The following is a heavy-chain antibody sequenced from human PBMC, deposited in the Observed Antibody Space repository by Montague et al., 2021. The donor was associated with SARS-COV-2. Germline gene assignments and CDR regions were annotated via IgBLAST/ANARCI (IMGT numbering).Heavy chain of an antibody. J-gene: IGHJ4*02. D-gene: IGHD4-23*01. Sequence: SETLSLTCNVSGGSISSYYWSWIRQPPGKGLEWIGYIYYSGSTNYNPSLKSRVTTSVDTSKNQFSLKLSSVTAADKAVYYCARQRKATLVTELLFDYWGQETLVTVSS. CDR1: GGSISSYY. V-gene: IGHV4-59*08. CDR3: ARQRKATLVTELLFDY. CDR2: IYYSGST.